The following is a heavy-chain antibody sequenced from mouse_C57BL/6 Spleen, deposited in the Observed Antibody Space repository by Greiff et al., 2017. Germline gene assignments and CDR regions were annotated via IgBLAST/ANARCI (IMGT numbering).Heavy chain of an antibody. CDR3: AIDYDYDVSYWYFDG. J-gene: IGHJ1*03. CDR2: IYPRSGNT. D-gene: IGHD2-4*01. CDR1: GYTFTSYG. Sequence: QVQLQQSGAELARPGASVKLSCKASGYTFTSYGISWVKQRTGQGLEWIGEIYPRSGNTYYNEKFKGKATLTADKSSSTAYMELRSQTSEDSAVYFCAIDYDYDVSYWYFDGWGTGTTVTVSS. V-gene: IGHV1-81*01.